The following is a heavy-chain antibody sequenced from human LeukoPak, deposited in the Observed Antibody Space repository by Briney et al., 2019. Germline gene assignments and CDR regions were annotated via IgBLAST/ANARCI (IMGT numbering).Heavy chain of an antibody. CDR3: ARDLYDGAAGYFDS. CDR2: ISSSSNYI. V-gene: IGHV3-21*01. D-gene: IGHD2-8*01. J-gene: IGHJ4*02. CDR1: GFTFSSYS. Sequence: GGSLRLSCAASGFTFSSYSMNWVRQAPGKGLEWVSSISSSSNYIYYADSLKGRFTISRDNAKNSLYLQMNSLRAEDTAVYYCARDLYDGAAGYFDSWGQGTLVTVSS.